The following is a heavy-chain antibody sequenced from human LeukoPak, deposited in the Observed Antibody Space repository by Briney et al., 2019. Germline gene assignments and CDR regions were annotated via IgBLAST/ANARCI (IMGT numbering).Heavy chain of an antibody. J-gene: IGHJ3*02. V-gene: IGHV4-34*01. D-gene: IGHD3-10*01. CDR1: GGSFSGYY. CDR3: ARLEDGVGVWSRAFDI. Sequence: SETLSLTCAVYGGSFSGYYWSWIRQPPGKGLEWIGEINHSGSTNYNPSLKSRVTISVDTSKNQFSLKLSSVTAADTAVYYCARLEDGVGVWSRAFDIWGQGTMVTVSS. CDR2: INHSGST.